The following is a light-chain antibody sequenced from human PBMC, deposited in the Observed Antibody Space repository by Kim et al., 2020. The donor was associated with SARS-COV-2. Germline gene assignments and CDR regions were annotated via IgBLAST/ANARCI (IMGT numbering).Light chain of an antibody. J-gene: IGLJ2*01. CDR1: SGSINNNY. Sequence: GETVTISCTLSSGSINNNYVPWYLQRPVGVPTTMIFEDDQRPSGVSDRFSGSIDNSSNSASLTISGLRTEDDADYCFQSYNRDNVIFGGGTQLTVL. CDR2: EDD. V-gene: IGLV6-57*03. CDR3: QSYNRDNVI.